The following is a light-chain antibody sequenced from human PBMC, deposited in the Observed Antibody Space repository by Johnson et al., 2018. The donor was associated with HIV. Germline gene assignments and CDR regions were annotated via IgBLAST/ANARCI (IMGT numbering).Light chain of an antibody. CDR1: SSNIGNNY. J-gene: IGLJ1*01. CDR3: GTWDSSLSAGV. Sequence: QSVLTQPPSVSAASGQRVDISCSGSSSNIGNNYVSWYQQLPGTAPKLLIYDNDKRPSGIPDRFSASKSGTSATLGITGLQTGDEADYYCGTWDSSLSAGVFGAGTKVTVL. V-gene: IGLV1-51*01. CDR2: DND.